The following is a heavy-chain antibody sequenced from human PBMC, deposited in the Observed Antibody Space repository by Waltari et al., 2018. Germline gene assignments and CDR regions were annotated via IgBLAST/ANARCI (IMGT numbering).Heavy chain of an antibody. D-gene: IGHD1-20*01. CDR1: GGTFSSYA. CDR2: IIPILGTA. J-gene: IGHJ4*02. CDR3: ARQGITGTRPNYFDY. V-gene: IGHV1-69*01. Sequence: QVQLVQSGAEGKTPGSSVKVSCKASGGTFSSYAISWVRQAPGQGLVWMGGIIPILGTANYAQKFQGRVTITADESTSTAYMELSSLRSEDTAVYYCARQGITGTRPNYFDYWGQGTLVTVSS.